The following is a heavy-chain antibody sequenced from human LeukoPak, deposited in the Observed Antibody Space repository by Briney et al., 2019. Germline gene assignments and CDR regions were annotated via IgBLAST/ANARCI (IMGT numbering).Heavy chain of an antibody. Sequence: ASVKVSCKASGYTFTSYGISWVRQAPGQGLEWMGWISAYNGNTNYAQKLQGRVTMTTDTSTSTAYMELRSLRSDDTAVYYCAKTGHRLNNIVATIYFDYWGQGTLVTVSS. CDR3: AKTGHRLNNIVATIYFDY. J-gene: IGHJ4*02. CDR1: GYTFTSYG. V-gene: IGHV1-18*01. D-gene: IGHD5-12*01. CDR2: ISAYNGNT.